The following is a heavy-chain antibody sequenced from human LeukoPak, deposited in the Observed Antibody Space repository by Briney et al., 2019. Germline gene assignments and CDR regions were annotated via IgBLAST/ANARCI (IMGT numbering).Heavy chain of an antibody. CDR1: GYSISSGYY. V-gene: IGHV4-38-2*01. Sequence: PSETLSLTCAVSGYSISSGYYWGWIRQPPGKGLEWIGSIYHSGSTYYNPSLKSRVTISVDTSKNQFSLKLSSVTAADTAVYYCARSHSGYDLTPGDYWGQGTLVTVSS. CDR3: ARSHSGYDLTPGDY. J-gene: IGHJ4*02. D-gene: IGHD5-12*01. CDR2: IYHSGST.